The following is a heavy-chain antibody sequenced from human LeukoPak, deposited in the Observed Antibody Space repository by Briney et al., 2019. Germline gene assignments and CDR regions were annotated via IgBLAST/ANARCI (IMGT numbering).Heavy chain of an antibody. V-gene: IGHV4-30-4*01. CDR3: ARGDIVLRVYASH. CDR1: GGSISSGDYY. D-gene: IGHD2-8*01. J-gene: IGHJ4*02. Sequence: PSQTLSLTCTVSGGSISSGDYYWGWIRQPPGKGLEWIGYIYYSGSTYYNPSLKSRVTISVDTSKNQFSLKLSSVTAADTAVYYCARGDIVLRVYASHWGQGTLVTVSS. CDR2: IYYSGST.